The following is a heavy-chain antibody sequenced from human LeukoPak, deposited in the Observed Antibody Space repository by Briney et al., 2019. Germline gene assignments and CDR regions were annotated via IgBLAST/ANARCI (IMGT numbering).Heavy chain of an antibody. D-gene: IGHD1-7*01. CDR1: GYTLTELS. J-gene: IGHJ4*02. CDR3: ATEKKAPYNWNSRPFDY. V-gene: IGHV1-24*01. CDR2: FDPEDGET. Sequence: KPGASVKVSCKVSGYTLTELSMHWVRQAPGKGLEWMGGFDPEDGETIYAQKFQGRVTMTEDTSTDTAYMELSSLRSEDTAVYYCATEKKAPYNWNSRPFDYWGQGTLVTVSS.